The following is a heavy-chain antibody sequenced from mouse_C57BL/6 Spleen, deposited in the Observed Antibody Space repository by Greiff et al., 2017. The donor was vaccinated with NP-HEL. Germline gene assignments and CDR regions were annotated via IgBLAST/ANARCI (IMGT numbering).Heavy chain of an antibody. D-gene: IGHD3-3*01. Sequence: EVHLVESGPGLVKPSQSLSLTCSVTGYSITSGYYRNWIRQFPGNKLEWMAYISYAGSNNYNPSLKNRISITRDTTKNPIVLKLKSVTTDDAATYYCARGDLYYAMDYWGQGTSVTVSS. V-gene: IGHV3-6*01. J-gene: IGHJ4*01. CDR2: ISYAGSN. CDR3: ARGDLYYAMDY. CDR1: GYSITSGYY.